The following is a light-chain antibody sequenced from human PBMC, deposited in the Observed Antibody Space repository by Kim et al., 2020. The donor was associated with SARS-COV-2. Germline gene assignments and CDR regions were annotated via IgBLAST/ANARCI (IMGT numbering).Light chain of an antibody. V-gene: IGKV1-5*03. J-gene: IGKJ4*01. CDR3: QQYNTDST. CDR1: QSIGTW. CDR2: KAS. Sequence: DIQMTQSPSTLSASVGDRVTITCRASQSIGTWLAWYQQKPGKAPKLLIYKASSLGSGVPSRFSGSASGTEFTLTIDSLQPDDFATYYCQQYNTDSTFGGGTKVDIK.